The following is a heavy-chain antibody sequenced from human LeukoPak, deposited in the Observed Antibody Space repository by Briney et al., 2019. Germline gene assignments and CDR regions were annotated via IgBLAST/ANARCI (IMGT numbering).Heavy chain of an antibody. Sequence: GGSLRLSCAASGFTFSSYAMSWVRQAPGKGLEWVSAISGSGGSTYYADSVKGRFTISRDNSKNTLYLQMNSLRAEDTAVYYCAKDRLGYCSSTSCSPFDYWGQGTLVTVSS. CDR3: AKDRLGYCSSTSCSPFDY. CDR2: ISGSGGST. D-gene: IGHD2-2*01. J-gene: IGHJ4*02. CDR1: GFTFSSYA. V-gene: IGHV3-23*01.